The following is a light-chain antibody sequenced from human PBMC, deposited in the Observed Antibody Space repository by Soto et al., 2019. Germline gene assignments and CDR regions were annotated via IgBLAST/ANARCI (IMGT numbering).Light chain of an antibody. V-gene: IGKV3-11*01. J-gene: IGKJ4*01. CDR2: DAS. CDR1: QSVSSN. Sequence: EIVMTQSPVTLSVSPGERATLSCRASQSVSSNLAWYQQKPGQPPRLLFFDASNRATGVPARFSAGGSGTDFTLIISSLEPEDFAVYYCQQRVNWPPTFGGGTKVDIK. CDR3: QQRVNWPPT.